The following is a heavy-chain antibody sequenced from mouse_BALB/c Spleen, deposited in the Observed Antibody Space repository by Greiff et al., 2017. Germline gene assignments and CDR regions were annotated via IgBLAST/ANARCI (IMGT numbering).Heavy chain of an antibody. V-gene: IGHV5-9-3*01. D-gene: IGHD1-2*01. CDR3: ARRGTAATGGFDY. J-gene: IGHJ2*01. Sequence: EVKLMESGGGLVKPGGSLKLSCAASGFTFSSYAMSWVRQTPEKRLEWVATICSGGSYTYYPDSVKGRFTISRDNAKNTLYLQMSSLRSEDTAMYYCARRGTAATGGFDYWGQGTTLTVSS. CDR1: GFTFSSYA. CDR2: ICSGGSYT.